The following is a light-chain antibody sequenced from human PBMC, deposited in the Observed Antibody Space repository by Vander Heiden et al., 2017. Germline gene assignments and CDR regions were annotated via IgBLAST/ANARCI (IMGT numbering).Light chain of an antibody. J-gene: IGLJ1*01. CDR3: QSYDSSLSATV. V-gene: IGLV1-40*01. Sequence: QSVLTQPPSVSRAPGQGVTISCTGSSSNIGAGFDVQWYQQLPGTAPKLLIYYNSNRPSGVPDRFSGSKSGTSASLAITGLQAEDEADYYCQSYDSSLSATVFGTGTKVTVL. CDR1: SSNIGAGFD. CDR2: YNS.